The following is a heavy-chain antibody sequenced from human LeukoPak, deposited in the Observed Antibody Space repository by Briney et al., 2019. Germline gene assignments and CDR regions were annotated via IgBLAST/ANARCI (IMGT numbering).Heavy chain of an antibody. Sequence: ASVNVCCKASGYTFTTYGISWVRQAPGQGLEWMAWISAYNSNTNYPQKLQGRVTMTTDTSTSTAYMELRSLRSDDTAVYYCARDRGDGYKAFDYWGQGTLGTVSS. CDR1: GYTFTTYG. CDR2: ISAYNSNT. J-gene: IGHJ4*02. D-gene: IGHD5-24*01. V-gene: IGHV1-18*01. CDR3: ARDRGDGYKAFDY.